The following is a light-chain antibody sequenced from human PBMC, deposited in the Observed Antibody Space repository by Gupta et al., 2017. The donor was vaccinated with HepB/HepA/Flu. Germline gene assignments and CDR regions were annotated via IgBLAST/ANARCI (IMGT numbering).Light chain of an antibody. J-gene: IGLJ3*02. V-gene: IGLV1-47*01. CDR2: RNN. Sequence: SVLPQPPSASGTPGQRVTISCSGSSSNIGINSVYWYQQLPGTAPKLLIHRNNQRPSGVPDRFSGSKSGTSASLAISGLRSEDEADYYCATWDGSLSAWVFGGGTKLTVL. CDR3: ATWDGSLSAWV. CDR1: SSNIGINS.